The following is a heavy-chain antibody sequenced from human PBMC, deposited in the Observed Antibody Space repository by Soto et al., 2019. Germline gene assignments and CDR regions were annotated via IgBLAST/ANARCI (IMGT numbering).Heavy chain of an antibody. CDR1: GFTFSSYE. V-gene: IGHV3-48*03. D-gene: IGHD3-3*01. CDR3: GXDLGGYKEW. CDR2: ISRDGSTI. J-gene: IGHJ4*02. Sequence: GSLRLSCAASGFTFSSYEMNWVRQAPGKGLEWVSYISRDGSTIYYADSVKGRLNISRDNAKNSLYLQMNSLRAEDKGDXYWGXDLGGYKEWWGQGTMVTVSS.